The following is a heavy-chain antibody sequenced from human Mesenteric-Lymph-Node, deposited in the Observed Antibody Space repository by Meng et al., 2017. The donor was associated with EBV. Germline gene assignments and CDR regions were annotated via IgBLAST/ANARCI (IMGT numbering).Heavy chain of an antibody. Sequence: QGQPEGAGPGLVKPSGTLSLTFAVSGASISSTHWWSWVRQSPGKGLEWIGEIFHTGSTNYNPSLKSRVTISVDTSKNQFSLKLSSVTAADTAVYFCARGELLWDYWGQGTLVTVSS. CDR3: ARGELLWDY. V-gene: IGHV4-4*02. J-gene: IGHJ4*02. D-gene: IGHD2-2*01. CDR1: GASISSTHW. CDR2: IFHTGST.